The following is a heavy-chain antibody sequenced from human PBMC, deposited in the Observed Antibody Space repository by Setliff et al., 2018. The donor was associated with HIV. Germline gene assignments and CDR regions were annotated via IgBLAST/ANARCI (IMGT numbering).Heavy chain of an antibody. Sequence: SETLSLTCTVSGGSISSGSYYWSWIRQPAGKGLEWIGRIYTSGSTNYNPSLKSRVTISVDTSKNQFSLKLSSVTAADTAAYYCARGEGWPYYFDYWGQGTLVTVSS. V-gene: IGHV4-61*02. CDR2: IYTSGST. J-gene: IGHJ4*02. CDR1: GGSISSGSYY. D-gene: IGHD1-26*01. CDR3: ARGEGWPYYFDY.